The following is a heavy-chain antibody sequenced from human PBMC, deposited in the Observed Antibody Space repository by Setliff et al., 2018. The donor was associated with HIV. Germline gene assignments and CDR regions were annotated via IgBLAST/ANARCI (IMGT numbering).Heavy chain of an antibody. Sequence: PGESLKISCKGSGYSFTSYWIGWVRQMPGKGLEWMGIIYPGDSDTRYSPSFQGQVIMSVDKPINTAFLQWGSLKASDTAVYYCARQSGDFTSDAFDIWGHGTVVTVSS. CDR1: GYSFTSYW. D-gene: IGHD4-17*01. V-gene: IGHV5-51*01. CDR3: ARQSGDFTSDAFDI. J-gene: IGHJ3*02. CDR2: IYPGDSDT.